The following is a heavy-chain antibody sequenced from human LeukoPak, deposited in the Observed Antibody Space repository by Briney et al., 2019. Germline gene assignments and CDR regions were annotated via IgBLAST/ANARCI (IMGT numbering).Heavy chain of an antibody. V-gene: IGHV3-48*03. J-gene: IGHJ4*02. CDR2: ISSSGSTI. D-gene: IGHD3-22*01. CDR1: GFTFSSYE. CDR3: AKRALGNTYYYDSSGYYRD. Sequence: GGSLRLSCAASGFTFSSYEMNWVRQAPGKGLEWVSYISSSGSTIYYADSVKGRFTISRDNSKNTLYLQMNSLRAEDTAVYYCAKRALGNTYYYDSSGYYRDWGQGTLVTVSS.